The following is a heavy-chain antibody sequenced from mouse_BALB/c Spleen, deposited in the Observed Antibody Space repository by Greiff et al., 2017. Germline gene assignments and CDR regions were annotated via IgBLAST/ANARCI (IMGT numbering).Heavy chain of an antibody. CDR2: IHYSGST. J-gene: IGHJ2*01. CDR1: GYSITSGYS. V-gene: IGHV3-1*02. Sequence: DVQLQQSGPDLVKPSQSLSLTCTVTGYSITSGYSWHWIRQFPGNKLEWMGYIHYSGSTNYNPSLKSRISITRDTSKNQFFLQLNSVTTEDTATYYWEKIYDGYYPFDYWGQGTTLTVSS. D-gene: IGHD2-3*01. CDR3: EKIYDGYYPFDY.